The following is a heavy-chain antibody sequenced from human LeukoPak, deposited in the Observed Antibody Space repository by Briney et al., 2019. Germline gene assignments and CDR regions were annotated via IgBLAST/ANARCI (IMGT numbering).Heavy chain of an antibody. CDR1: GGSFSGYY. Sequence: PSETLSLTCAVYGGSFSGYYWSWIRQPPGKGLEWIGEITHRGSTNYTPSLKSRVTISVDTSKNQFSLKLSSVTAADTAVFYCARENSGSYREFDYWGQGTLVTVSS. D-gene: IGHD1-26*01. CDR2: ITHRGST. CDR3: ARENSGSYREFDY. V-gene: IGHV4-34*01. J-gene: IGHJ4*02.